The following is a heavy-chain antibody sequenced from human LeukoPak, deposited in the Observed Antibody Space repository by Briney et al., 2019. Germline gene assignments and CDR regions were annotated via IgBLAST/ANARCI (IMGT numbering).Heavy chain of an antibody. V-gene: IGHV1-8*01. CDR3: ARRRYYGSGSYYKPYYYSYMDV. J-gene: IGHJ6*03. CDR2: MNPNSGNT. Sequence: VASVKVSCKASGYTFTSYDINWVRQATGQGLEWMGWMNPNSGNTDYAQKFQGRVTMTRNTPISTAYMELSSLRSEDTAVYYCARRRYYGSGSYYKPYYYSYMDVWGKGTTVTVSS. CDR1: GYTFTSYD. D-gene: IGHD3-10*01.